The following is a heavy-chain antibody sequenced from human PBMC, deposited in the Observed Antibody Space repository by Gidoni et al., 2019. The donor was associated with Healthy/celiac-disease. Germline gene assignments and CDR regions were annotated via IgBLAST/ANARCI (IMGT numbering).Heavy chain of an antibody. CDR3: AKDFKPGYCSGGSCYSYFDY. CDR1: GSTLDAYA. V-gene: IGHV3-43*02. CDR2: ISGDGGST. D-gene: IGHD2-15*01. Sequence: EVQLVESGGGVVQPGGSMRLSCAASGSTLDAYAMHWVRQAPGKGLEWVSLISGDGGSTYYADSVKGRFTISRDNSKNSLYLQMNSLRTEDTALYYCAKDFKPGYCSGGSCYSYFDYWGQGTLVTVSS. J-gene: IGHJ4*02.